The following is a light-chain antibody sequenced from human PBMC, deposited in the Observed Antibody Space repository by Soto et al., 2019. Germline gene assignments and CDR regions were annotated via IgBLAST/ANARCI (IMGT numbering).Light chain of an antibody. CDR2: GAS. V-gene: IGKV3-20*01. Sequence: EIMLTQSPGTLSLSPGERATLSCRASQSLFNQYLAWYQHRPGQAPRLLIHGASTRATGIPERFSGSGSGTDFILTISSLDLDEFAVYYCQQYSNSPRTFGQGTKVELK. CDR1: QSLFNQY. CDR3: QQYSNSPRT. J-gene: IGKJ1*01.